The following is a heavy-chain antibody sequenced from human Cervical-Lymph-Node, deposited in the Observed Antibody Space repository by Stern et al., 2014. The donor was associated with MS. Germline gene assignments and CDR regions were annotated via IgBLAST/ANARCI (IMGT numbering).Heavy chain of an antibody. D-gene: IGHD2-21*01. V-gene: IGHV1-2*02. CDR2: IHPNSDDT. Sequence: QLVQSGADVKKPGASLKVSCKASGYTFTDYYMPWVRQAPGQGLEWMGWIHPNSDDTNYARKFQGRVTLTRDTSISTAYLELSRLTYDDTPVYYCARGLATALIADFWGQGTLVTVS. J-gene: IGHJ4*02. CDR3: ARGLATALIADF. CDR1: GYTFTDYY.